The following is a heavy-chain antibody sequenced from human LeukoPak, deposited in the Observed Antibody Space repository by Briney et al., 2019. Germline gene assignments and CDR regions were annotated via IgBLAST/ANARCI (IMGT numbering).Heavy chain of an antibody. CDR1: GVTFSSYA. J-gene: IGHJ4*02. D-gene: IGHD3-3*01. Sequence: PGGSLRLSCAASGVTFSSYAMSWVRQAPGKGLEWVSAISGSGGSTYYADSLKGRFTISRDNSKNTLYLQMNSLRAEDTAVYYCAKDRPPTYYDFWSGSYYFDYWGQGTLVTVSS. CDR2: ISGSGGST. CDR3: AKDRPPTYYDFWSGSYYFDY. V-gene: IGHV3-23*01.